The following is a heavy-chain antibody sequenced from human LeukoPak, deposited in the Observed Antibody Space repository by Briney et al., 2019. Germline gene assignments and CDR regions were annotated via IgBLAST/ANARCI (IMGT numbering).Heavy chain of an antibody. J-gene: IGHJ5*02. D-gene: IGHD2-15*01. CDR1: GFTVSSNY. V-gene: IGHV3-66*04. CDR2: IYSGGST. CDR3: ARLVVVAATWFDP. Sequence: GGSLRLSCAASGFTVSSNYMSWVRQAPGKGLEWVSVIYSGGSTYYADSVKGRFTISGDNSKNTLYLQMNSLGAEDTAVYYCARLVVVAATWFDPWGQGTLVTVSS.